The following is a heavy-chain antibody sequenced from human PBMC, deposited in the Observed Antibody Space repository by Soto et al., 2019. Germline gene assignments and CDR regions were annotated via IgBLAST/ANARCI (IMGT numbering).Heavy chain of an antibody. CDR3: AKFKGSPFCSSTSCYPNYYYYGMDV. D-gene: IGHD2-2*01. CDR1: GFTFSSYA. CDR2: ISGSGGST. J-gene: IGHJ6*02. V-gene: IGHV3-23*01. Sequence: PGGSLRLSCAASGFTFSSYAMSWVRQAPGKGLEWVSAISGSGGSTYYADSVKGRFTISRDNSKNTLYLQMNSLRAEDTAVYYCAKFKGSPFCSSTSCYPNYYYYGMDVWGQGTTVTVSS.